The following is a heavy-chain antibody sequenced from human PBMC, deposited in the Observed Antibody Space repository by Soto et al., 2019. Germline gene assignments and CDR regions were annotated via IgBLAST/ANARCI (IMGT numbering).Heavy chain of an antibody. V-gene: IGHV1-2*02. J-gene: IGHJ5*02. Sequence: QVQLVQSGAEVKKPGASVKVSCKASGYPLTAKYLHWVRQAPGQGLEWMGWINPSSGGTKEAKKFRGRVTMTRDTSISAAYMELSRLTSDDTAVYYCAKGGSSWTEWFDPWGQGTLVTVSS. D-gene: IGHD6-13*01. CDR2: INPSSGGT. CDR1: GYPLTAKY. CDR3: AKGGSSWTEWFDP.